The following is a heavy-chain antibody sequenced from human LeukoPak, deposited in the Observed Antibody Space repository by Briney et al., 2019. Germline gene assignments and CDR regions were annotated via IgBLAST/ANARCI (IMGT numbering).Heavy chain of an antibody. J-gene: IGHJ4*02. Sequence: SETLYLTCTVSGGSVSSGSYYWSWIRQPPGKRLEWIAYMYYSGSTNYNPSLKSRITISADTSKNQFSLKFTAVYAAGTAVYYCARVTGKIDYWGQGTLVTVSS. CDR2: MYYSGST. CDR1: GGSVSSGSYY. V-gene: IGHV4-61*01. D-gene: IGHD1-20*01. CDR3: ARVTGKIDY.